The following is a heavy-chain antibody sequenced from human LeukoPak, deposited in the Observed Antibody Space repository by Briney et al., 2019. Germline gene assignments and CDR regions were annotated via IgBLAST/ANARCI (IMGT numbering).Heavy chain of an antibody. D-gene: IGHD5-24*01. Sequence: PGGSLRLSCAASGFTFSSYWMHWVRHAPGKGLEWVSLIYSGGSTYYADSVKGRFTISRDNSKNTVYLQMNSLRAEDTAMYYCARRDDHNGRDYWGLGTLVTVSS. CDR3: ARRDDHNGRDY. V-gene: IGHV3-53*01. CDR2: IYSGGST. CDR1: GFTFSSYW. J-gene: IGHJ4*02.